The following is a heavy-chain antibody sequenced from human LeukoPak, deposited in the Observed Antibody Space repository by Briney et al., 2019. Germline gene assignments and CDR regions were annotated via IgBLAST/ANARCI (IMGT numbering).Heavy chain of an antibody. J-gene: IGHJ4*02. CDR1: GFTFSSYS. CDR3: ARDPNYYGSGSRKDY. V-gene: IGHV3-21*01. CDR2: ISSSSSYI. Sequence: GGSLRLSCAASGFTFSSYSMNWVRQAPGEVLEWVSSISSSSSYIYYADSVKGRFTISRDNAKNSLYLQMNSLRAEDTAVYYCARDPNYYGSGSRKDYWGQGTLVTVSS. D-gene: IGHD3-10*01.